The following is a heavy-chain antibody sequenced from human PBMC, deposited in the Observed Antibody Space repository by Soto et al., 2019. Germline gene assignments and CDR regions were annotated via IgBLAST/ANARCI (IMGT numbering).Heavy chain of an antibody. CDR3: ARRGSGSYYDY. CDR1: GFTFSSYA. D-gene: IGHD1-26*01. CDR2: ISGSGGST. J-gene: IGHJ4*02. Sequence: EVPLLESGGGLVQPGGSLRLSCAASGFTFSSYAMRWVRQAPVKGLEWVSAISGSGGSTYYADSVKGRFTISRDNSKNTLYLHRNSLRAEDTAVYYCARRGSGSYYDYWGQGTLVTVSS. V-gene: IGHV3-23*01.